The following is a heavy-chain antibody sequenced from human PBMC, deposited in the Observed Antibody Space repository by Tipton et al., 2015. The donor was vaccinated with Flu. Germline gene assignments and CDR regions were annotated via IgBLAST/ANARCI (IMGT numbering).Heavy chain of an antibody. Sequence: TLSLTCTVSGGSISYYYWNWIRQPPGKGLEWIGFSYYSGSTSYNPSLKSRVTISVDTSRNQFSLNLKSVTAADTAVYYCARDRGWPASLDYWGQGIPVIVSS. CDR1: GGSISYYY. CDR3: ARDRGWPASLDY. J-gene: IGHJ4*02. D-gene: IGHD3-10*01. V-gene: IGHV4-59*01. CDR2: SYYSGST.